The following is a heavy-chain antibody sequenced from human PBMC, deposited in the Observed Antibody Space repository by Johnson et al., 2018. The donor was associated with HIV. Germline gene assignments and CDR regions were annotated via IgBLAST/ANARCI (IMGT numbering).Heavy chain of an antibody. D-gene: IGHD6-13*01. CDR3: VRPAAAGRDDAFDI. CDR2: ISYDGSNK. V-gene: IGHV3-30*04. J-gene: IGHJ3*02. CDR1: GFTFSSYA. Sequence: QVQLVESGGGLAQLGGSLRLSCAASGFTFSSYAMHWVRQAPGKGLEWVAVISYDGSNKYYADSVKGRFTISRANSKNTLYLQMNSLRAEDTAVYYCVRPAAAGRDDAFDIWGQGTMVTVSS.